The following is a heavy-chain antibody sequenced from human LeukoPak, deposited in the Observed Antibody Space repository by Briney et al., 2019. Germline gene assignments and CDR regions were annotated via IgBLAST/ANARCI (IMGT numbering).Heavy chain of an antibody. CDR2: ITNGGSTI. V-gene: IGHV3-11*04. Sequence: GGSLRLSCAASGFTFSDYNMNWVRQAPGKGLKWVSYITNGGSTIHHADSVKGRFTISRDNAKNSLYLQMNSLRAEDTAVYYCASDAKRPLDVWGKGTTVTVSS. D-gene: IGHD6-6*01. CDR1: GFTFSDYN. J-gene: IGHJ6*04. CDR3: ASDAKRPLDV.